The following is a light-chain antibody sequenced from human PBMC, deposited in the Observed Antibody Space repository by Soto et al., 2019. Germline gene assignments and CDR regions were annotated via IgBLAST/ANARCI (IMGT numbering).Light chain of an antibody. CDR3: QQFNHYPPLLT. V-gene: IGKV1D-13*01. CDR2: DAS. CDR1: QGISSA. Sequence: AIQLTQSPSSLSASVGDRVTITCRASQGISSALAWYQQKPGKAPKLLIYDASSLESGVPSRFSGSGSGTDCTRTISRLQPEDFATYYCQQFNHYPPLLTFGGGTKVEIK. J-gene: IGKJ4*02.